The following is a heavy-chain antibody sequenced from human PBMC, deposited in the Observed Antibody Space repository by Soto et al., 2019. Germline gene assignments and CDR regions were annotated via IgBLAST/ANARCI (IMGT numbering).Heavy chain of an antibody. Sequence: SETLSLTCAVYGGSFSGYCWSWIRQPAGKGLEWMGEINHSGSTNYNPSLKSRVTISVDTAKNQFSLKLSSVTAADTAVYYCARSRRDYGDYDFDYWGQGTLVTVSS. J-gene: IGHJ4*02. CDR2: INHSGST. D-gene: IGHD4-17*01. V-gene: IGHV4-34*01. CDR1: GGSFSGYC. CDR3: ARSRRDYGDYDFDY.